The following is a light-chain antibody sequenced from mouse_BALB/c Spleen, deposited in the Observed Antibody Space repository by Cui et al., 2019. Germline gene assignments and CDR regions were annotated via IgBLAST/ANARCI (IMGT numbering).Light chain of an antibody. Sequence: ITMTQFPSSMYASLGERVTITCKASQDINSYLSWFQQKPGKSPKALIYRANRLVDGVPSRFSGSGSGQDYSLTISSLEYEDMGIYYCLQYDEFPYTFGGGTKLEIK. CDR1: QDINSY. V-gene: IGKV14-111*01. CDR2: RAN. J-gene: IGKJ2*01. CDR3: LQYDEFPYT.